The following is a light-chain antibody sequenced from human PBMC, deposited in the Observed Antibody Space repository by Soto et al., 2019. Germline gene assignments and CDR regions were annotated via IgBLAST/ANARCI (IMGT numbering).Light chain of an antibody. V-gene: IGLV2-14*01. CDR2: EVS. Sequence: QSVLTQPASVSGSPEQSITISCTGTSSDVGAYNYVSWYQQHPGKAPKLMIYEVSNRPSGVSNRFSGSKSGSTASLTISGLQAEDEADYYCSSHTSSSTPYVFGTGTKVTVL. CDR1: SSDVGAYNY. CDR3: SSHTSSSTPYV. J-gene: IGLJ1*01.